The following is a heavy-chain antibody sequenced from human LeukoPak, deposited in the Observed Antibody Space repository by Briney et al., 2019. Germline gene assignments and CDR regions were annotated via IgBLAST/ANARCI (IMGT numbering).Heavy chain of an antibody. J-gene: IGHJ5*02. V-gene: IGHV4-30-2*01. CDR3: ARDRIAAANWFDP. CDR1: GGSITSGGYY. CDR2: ISHSGTT. Sequence: SQTLSLTCTVSGGSITSGGYYWSWIRQPPGKDLEWIGYISHSGTTSYNPSVKSRVTISIDRSNNQFSLKLSSVTAADTAVYYCARDRIAAANWFDPWGQGTLVTVSS. D-gene: IGHD6-25*01.